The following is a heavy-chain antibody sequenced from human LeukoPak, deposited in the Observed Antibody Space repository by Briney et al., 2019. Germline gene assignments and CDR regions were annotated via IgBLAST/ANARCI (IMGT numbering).Heavy chain of an antibody. CDR1: GGSISIYY. J-gene: IGHJ6*03. Sequence: PSETLSLTCTVSGGSISIYYWRWIRQPAGKGLEWIGRIYTGGSTSYNPSLKSRVTMSVDTSKNQFSLKPSSVTAADTAVYYCARYSRPYYYYYMDVWGKGTTVTVSS. D-gene: IGHD2-21*01. CDR2: IYTGGST. CDR3: ARYSRPYYYYYMDV. V-gene: IGHV4-4*07.